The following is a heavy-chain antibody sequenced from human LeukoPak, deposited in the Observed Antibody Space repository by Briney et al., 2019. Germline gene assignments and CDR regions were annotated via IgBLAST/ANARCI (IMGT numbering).Heavy chain of an antibody. CDR3: VSGRYGSGSEIFDY. J-gene: IGHJ4*02. CDR1: GFIFDDYA. D-gene: IGHD3-10*01. CDR2: ISWNSGSL. Sequence: GRSLRLSCAASGFIFDDYAMHWVRQPPGKGLEWVSGISWNSGSLGYADSVKGRFTISRDNAKNSLYLQMNSLTAEDTALYYCVSGRYGSGSEIFDYWGQGTLVTVSS. V-gene: IGHV3-9*01.